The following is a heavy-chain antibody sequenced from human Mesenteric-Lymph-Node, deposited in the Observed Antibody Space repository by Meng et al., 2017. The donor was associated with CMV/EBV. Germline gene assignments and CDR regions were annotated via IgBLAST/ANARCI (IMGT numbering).Heavy chain of an antibody. D-gene: IGHD6-19*01. CDR1: GFTFSNFD. CDR2: ITSTTTYM. CDR3: AREVGSGWRYLDS. Sequence: SGFTFSNFDMNWVRQAPGKGLEWVSSITSTTTYMYYADSVEGRFTVARDNGKKSLYLHMRSLRAEDTALYYCAREVGSGWRYLDSWGQGTLVTVSS. V-gene: IGHV3-21*01. J-gene: IGHJ4*02.